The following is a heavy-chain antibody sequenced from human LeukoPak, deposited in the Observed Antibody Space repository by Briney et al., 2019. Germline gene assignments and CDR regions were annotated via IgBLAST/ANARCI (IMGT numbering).Heavy chain of an antibody. Sequence: GGSLRLSCAASGFTFSSYSMNWVRQAPGKGLEWVSSISSSSSYIYYADSVKGRFTISRDNAKNSLYLQMNSLRAEDTAVYYCARDVWFGELSGGYYFDYLGQGTLVTVS. V-gene: IGHV3-21*01. CDR3: ARDVWFGELSGGYYFDY. J-gene: IGHJ4*02. CDR1: GFTFSSYS. CDR2: ISSSSSYI. D-gene: IGHD3-10*01.